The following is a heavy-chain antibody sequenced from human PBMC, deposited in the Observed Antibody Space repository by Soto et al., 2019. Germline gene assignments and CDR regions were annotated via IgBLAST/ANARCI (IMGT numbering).Heavy chain of an antibody. Sequence: SETLSLTCAVSGGSISSSNWWSWVRQPPGKGLEWIGEIYHSGSTNYNPSLKSRVTISVDKSKNQFSLKLSSVTAADTAVYYCARRAWTNWNYVPYYFDYWGQGTLVTVSS. V-gene: IGHV4-4*02. CDR1: GGSISSSNW. J-gene: IGHJ4*02. CDR3: ARRAWTNWNYVPYYFDY. D-gene: IGHD1-7*01. CDR2: IYHSGST.